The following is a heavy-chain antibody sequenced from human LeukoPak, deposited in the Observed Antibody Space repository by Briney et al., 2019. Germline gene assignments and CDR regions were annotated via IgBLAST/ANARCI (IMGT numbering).Heavy chain of an antibody. V-gene: IGHV3-49*04. D-gene: IGHD1-1*01. Sequence: GGSLRLSCTGSGFMFDDYALTWVRQAPGKGLEWISFIRSKGYGGTTDYAASVKGRFTISRDDSKGVLYLQMNSLKTDDTAVYFCTGNRGGQLPFDYWGRGTQVTVSS. CDR2: IRSKGYGGTT. CDR3: TGNRGGQLPFDY. J-gene: IGHJ4*02. CDR1: GFMFDDYA.